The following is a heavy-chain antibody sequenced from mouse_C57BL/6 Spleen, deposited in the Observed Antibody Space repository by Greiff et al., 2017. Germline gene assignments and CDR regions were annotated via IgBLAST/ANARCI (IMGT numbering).Heavy chain of an antibody. CDR2: ILPGSGGT. CDR3: ARSDYGNYGY. D-gene: IGHD2-1*01. V-gene: IGHV1-9*01. Sequence: VQLQQSGAELMKPGASVKLSCKATGYTFTGYWIEWVKQRPGHGLEWIGAILPGSGGTSYNEKFKGKATFTADTSSNTAYMQLSSLTTEDSAIYKCARSDYGNYGYWGQGTTLTVSS. J-gene: IGHJ2*01. CDR1: GYTFTGYW.